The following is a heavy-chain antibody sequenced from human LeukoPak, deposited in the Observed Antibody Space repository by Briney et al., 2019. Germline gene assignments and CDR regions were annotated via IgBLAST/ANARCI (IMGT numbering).Heavy chain of an antibody. CDR3: ARDHRGNY. Sequence: PGGSLRLSCAASGFTFDDYAMHWVRQAPGKGLEWVSGISWNSGSIGYADSVKGRFTISRDNAKNSLYLQMNSLRAEDTAVYYCARDHRGNYWGQGTLVTVSS. CDR2: ISWNSGSI. D-gene: IGHD6-25*01. J-gene: IGHJ4*02. V-gene: IGHV3-9*01. CDR1: GFTFDDYA.